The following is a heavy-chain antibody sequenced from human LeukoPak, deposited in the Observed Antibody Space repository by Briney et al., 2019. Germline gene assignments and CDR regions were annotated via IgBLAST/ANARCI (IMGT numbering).Heavy chain of an antibody. CDR2: ISPSGGST. D-gene: IGHD5-18*01. V-gene: IGHV1-46*01. Sequence: GASVKVSCKAFGYTFTSNYMHWVRQAPGQGPEWMGVISPSGGSTTYAQKLQGRVTMTTDTSTSTAYMELRSLRSDDTAVYYCARGIQLDYWGQGTLVTVSS. CDR3: ARGIQLDY. CDR1: GYTFTSNY. J-gene: IGHJ4*02.